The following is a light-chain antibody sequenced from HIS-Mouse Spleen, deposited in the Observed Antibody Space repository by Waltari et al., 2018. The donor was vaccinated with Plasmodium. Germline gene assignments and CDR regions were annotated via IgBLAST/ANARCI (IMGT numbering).Light chain of an antibody. Sequence: QSALTQPRSVSGSPGQSVTISCTGTSIDVGGYHYVPWYQQHPGKAPKLMIYDVSKRPSGVPDRFSGSKSGNTASLTISGLQAEDEADYYCCSYAGSYTYVFGTGTKVTVL. CDR3: CSYAGSYTYV. CDR1: SIDVGGYHY. V-gene: IGLV2-11*01. CDR2: DVS. J-gene: IGLJ1*01.